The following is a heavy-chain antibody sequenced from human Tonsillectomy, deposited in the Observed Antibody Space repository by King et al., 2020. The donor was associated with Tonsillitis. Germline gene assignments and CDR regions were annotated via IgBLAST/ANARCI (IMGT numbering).Heavy chain of an antibody. V-gene: IGHV3-7*01. J-gene: IGHJ2*01. CDR3: VRGGQLGFRYWYFDL. Sequence: VQLVESGGGLVQPGGSLRLSCAASGFSFSSYWMTWVRQAPGKGLQWVANIKPDGTDIYYVDSVRGRFTISRDNAKNTLYLQMNSLRSDDTALYYCVRGGQLGFRYWYFDLWARGTLVPVFS. CDR2: IKPDGTDI. CDR1: GFSFSSYW. D-gene: IGHD1-1*01.